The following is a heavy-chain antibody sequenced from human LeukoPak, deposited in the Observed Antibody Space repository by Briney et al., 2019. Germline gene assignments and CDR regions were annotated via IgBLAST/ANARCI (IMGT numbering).Heavy chain of an antibody. Sequence: SETLSLTCTVSGGSISSYYWSWIRQPPGKGLEWIGYIYYSGSTNYNPSLKSRVTISVDTSKNQFSLKLSSVTAADTAVYYCARAAMFGWFDPWGQGTLVTVSS. CDR3: ARAAMFGWFDP. J-gene: IGHJ5*02. D-gene: IGHD3-10*02. CDR2: IYYSGST. V-gene: IGHV4-59*08. CDR1: GGSISSYY.